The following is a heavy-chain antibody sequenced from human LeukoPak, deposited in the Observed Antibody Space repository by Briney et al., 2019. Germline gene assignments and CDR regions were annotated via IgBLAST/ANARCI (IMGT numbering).Heavy chain of an antibody. V-gene: IGHV4-61*01. Sequence: SETLSLTCTVSGGSVSSGSYYWSWIRQPPGKGLEWIGYIYYSGGTNYNPTLKSRVTISVDTSKNQFSLKLSSVTAADTAVYYCASRYCSSTSCYDYYYYGMDVWGQGTTVTVSS. D-gene: IGHD2-2*01. CDR3: ASRYCSSTSCYDYYYYGMDV. CDR1: GGSVSSGSYY. CDR2: IYYSGGT. J-gene: IGHJ6*02.